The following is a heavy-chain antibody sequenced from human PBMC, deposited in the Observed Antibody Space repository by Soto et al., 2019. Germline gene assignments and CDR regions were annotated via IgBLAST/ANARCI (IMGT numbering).Heavy chain of an antibody. D-gene: IGHD1-1*01. Sequence: QVQLQQWGAGLLKPSETLSLTCGVYGASFSGSYWSWIRQPPGKGLEWIGEINDSGSTNYNPSLKSRVTISLDTSTNQCSLSMRSVTAADTAVYYCASGRGTENYWGQGTLVTVSS. CDR3: ASGRGTENY. CDR2: INDSGST. V-gene: IGHV4-34*01. J-gene: IGHJ4*02. CDR1: GASFSGSY.